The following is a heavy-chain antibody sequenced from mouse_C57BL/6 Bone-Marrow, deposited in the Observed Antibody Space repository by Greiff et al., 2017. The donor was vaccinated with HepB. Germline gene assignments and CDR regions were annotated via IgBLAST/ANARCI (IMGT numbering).Heavy chain of an antibody. CDR3: TTYYSAWFAY. Sequence: VKLQESGAELVRPGASVTLSCKASGYTFTDYEMHWVKQTPVHGLEWIGAIDPETGGTAYNQKFKGKAILTADKSSSTAYMELRSLTSEDSAVYYCTTYYSAWFAYWGQGTLVTVSA. D-gene: IGHD2-12*01. CDR1: GYTFTDYE. V-gene: IGHV1-15*01. J-gene: IGHJ3*01. CDR2: IDPETGGT.